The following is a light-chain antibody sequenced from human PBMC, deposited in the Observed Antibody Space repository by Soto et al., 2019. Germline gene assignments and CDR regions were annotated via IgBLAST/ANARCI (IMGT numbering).Light chain of an antibody. CDR3: QQRSNWPGT. J-gene: IGKJ1*01. CDR1: QSVRSS. CDR2: DAS. Sequence: EIVLTQSPATLSLSPGERATLSCRATQSVRSSLAWYLQQPGQAPRLLIYDASKRATGIPARFSGSGSGTDFTLTISSLEPKDFAVYYCQQRSNWPGTFGQGTK. V-gene: IGKV3-11*01.